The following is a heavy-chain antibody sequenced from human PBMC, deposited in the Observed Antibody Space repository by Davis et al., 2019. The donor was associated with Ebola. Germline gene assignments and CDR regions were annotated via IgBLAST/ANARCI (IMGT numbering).Heavy chain of an antibody. V-gene: IGHV1-18*04. CDR3: ARAQFPTTSDH. D-gene: IGHD1-1*01. J-gene: IGHJ4*02. CDR1: GYTFTRHG. Sequence: ASVKVSCKASGYTFTRHGISWVRQAPGQGLEWMGWINPHNGNTNYAQNVQGRVTMTTDTSTSTAYMEVGSLRSDDTAVYYCARAQFPTTSDHWGQGTLVTVSS. CDR2: INPHNGNT.